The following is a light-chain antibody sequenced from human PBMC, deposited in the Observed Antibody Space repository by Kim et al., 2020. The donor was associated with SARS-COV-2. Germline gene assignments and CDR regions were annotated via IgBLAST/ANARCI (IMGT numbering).Light chain of an antibody. CDR3: QVWDSNTVV. J-gene: IGLJ3*02. CDR1: NIGGKH. Sequence: SYELTQPLSVSVALGQTAKIPCGGSNIGGKHVHWYLQRPGQAPVPVISRNNNLPSGIPERFSGSNSGNTATLTISSAQAGDEGDYYCQVWDSNTVVFGGG. V-gene: IGLV3-9*01. CDR2: RNN.